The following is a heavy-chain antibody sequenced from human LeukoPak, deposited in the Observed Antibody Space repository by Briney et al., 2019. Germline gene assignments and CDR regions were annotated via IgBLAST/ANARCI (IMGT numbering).Heavy chain of an antibody. J-gene: IGHJ6*02. CDR3: ARMTAGMDV. D-gene: IGHD2-21*02. V-gene: IGHV2-70*11. CDR1: GGSISSYYW. CDR2: IDWDDDK. Sequence: TLSLTCTVSGGSISSYYWSWIRQPPGKALEWLARIDWDDDKYYSTSLKTRLTISKDTSKNQVVLTMTNMDPVDTATYYCARMTAGMDVWGQGTTVTVSS.